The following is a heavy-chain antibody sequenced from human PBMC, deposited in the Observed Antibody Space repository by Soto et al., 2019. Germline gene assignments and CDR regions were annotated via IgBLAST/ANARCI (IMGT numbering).Heavy chain of an antibody. CDR1: GYTFTGYY. V-gene: IGHV1-2*02. D-gene: IGHD2-15*01. CDR2: INPNSGGP. CDR3: ALDDGGGSRYYYGICG. J-gene: IGHJ6*02. Sequence: ASVKVSCKASGYTFTGYYIHWVRQAPGQRLEWMGYINPNSGGPNYAQKFQGRVTMTRDTSISTAYMELSRLRSDDTAVYFCALDDGGGSRYYYGICGCGQGTTVTVSS.